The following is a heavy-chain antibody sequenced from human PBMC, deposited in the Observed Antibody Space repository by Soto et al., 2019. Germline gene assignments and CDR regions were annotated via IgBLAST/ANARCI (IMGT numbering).Heavy chain of an antibody. CDR2: ISYDGSNK. Sequence: QVQLVESGGGVVQPGRSLRLSCAASGFTFRSYGMHWVRQAPGKGLEWVAVISYDGSNKFYADSVKGRFTISRDNSKNTLYLQVNSLRAEDTAMYYCAKDYGSGWTMGDFWGQGTLVPVSS. D-gene: IGHD6-19*01. V-gene: IGHV3-30*18. CDR3: AKDYGSGWTMGDF. J-gene: IGHJ4*02. CDR1: GFTFRSYG.